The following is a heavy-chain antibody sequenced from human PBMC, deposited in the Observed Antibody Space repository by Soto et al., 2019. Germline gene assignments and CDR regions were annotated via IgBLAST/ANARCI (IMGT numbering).Heavy chain of an antibody. CDR3: VRGDNWNDEASDY. D-gene: IGHD1-1*01. V-gene: IGHV3-23*01. J-gene: IGHJ4*02. Sequence: PGGSLRLSCAASGCTFSNYAMNWVRQAPGKGLEWVSIISGSGGSIYYADSVKGRFTISRDNSKNTLYLQMSSLRVEDTAVYYCVRGDNWNDEASDYWGQGTLVTVSS. CDR2: ISGSGGSI. CDR1: GCTFSNYA.